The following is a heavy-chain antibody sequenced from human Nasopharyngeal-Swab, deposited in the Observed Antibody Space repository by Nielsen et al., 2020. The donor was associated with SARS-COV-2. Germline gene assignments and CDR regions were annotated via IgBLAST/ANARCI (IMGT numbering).Heavy chain of an antibody. Sequence: GESLKISCAASGFTFISYSMNWFRQAPGKGLDWFSSISSSSSYIYYADSVKGRFTISRDNAKNSLYLQMNSLRAEDTAVYYCARGQYCSSTSCYARGYYYYYGMDVWGQGTTVTVSS. J-gene: IGHJ6*02. D-gene: IGHD2-2*01. CDR3: ARGQYCSSTSCYARGYYYYYGMDV. CDR2: ISSSSSYI. CDR1: GFTFISYS. V-gene: IGHV3-21*01.